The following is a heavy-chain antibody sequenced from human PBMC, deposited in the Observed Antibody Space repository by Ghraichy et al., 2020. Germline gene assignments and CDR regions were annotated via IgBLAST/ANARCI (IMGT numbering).Heavy chain of an antibody. Sequence: GSLRLSCAASGFTFNNYNINWVRQAPGKGLEWVSSISSRSSYINYADSVKGRFTIYRDNAKNSLYLQMNSLRAEDTAVYYCARDLFPTVDYYYYDMDVWGQGTTVTVSS. CDR1: GFTFNNYN. J-gene: IGHJ6*02. D-gene: IGHD4-17*01. CDR3: ARDLFPTVDYYYYDMDV. CDR2: ISSRSSYI. V-gene: IGHV3-21*01.